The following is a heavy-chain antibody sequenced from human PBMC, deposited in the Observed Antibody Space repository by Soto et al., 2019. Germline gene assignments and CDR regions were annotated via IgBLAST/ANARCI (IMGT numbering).Heavy chain of an antibody. Sequence: ASVKVSCKASGNTFTKYDVNWVRQATGRGLEWMGWTNPNSGKAGYAQRFQGRVTMTWNSSISTAYMELSSLRSEDTAVYYCARDCRYYYDSSGYRPVYYGMDVWGQGTTVTVSS. J-gene: IGHJ6*02. CDR2: TNPNSGKA. CDR3: ARDCRYYYDSSGYRPVYYGMDV. V-gene: IGHV1-8*01. CDR1: GNTFTKYD. D-gene: IGHD3-22*01.